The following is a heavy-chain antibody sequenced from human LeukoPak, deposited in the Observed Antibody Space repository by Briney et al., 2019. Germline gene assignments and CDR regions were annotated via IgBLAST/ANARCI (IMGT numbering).Heavy chain of an antibody. D-gene: IGHD3-10*01. CDR1: GGSFSGYY. CDR3: ARVGSGGILYYYYYMDV. V-gene: IGHV4-34*01. J-gene: IGHJ6*03. Sequence: SETLSLTCAVYGGSFSGYYWSWIRQPPRKGLEWIGEINHSGSTNYNSSLKSRVTISVDTSKNQFSLKLTSVTAADTAVYYCARVGSGGILYYYYYMDVWGKGTTVTVSS. CDR2: INHSGST.